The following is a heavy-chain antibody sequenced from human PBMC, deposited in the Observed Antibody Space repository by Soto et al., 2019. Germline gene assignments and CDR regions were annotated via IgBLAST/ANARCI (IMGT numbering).Heavy chain of an antibody. V-gene: IGHV3-23*01. CDR1: GFTFSSHA. CDR3: AKAGIFGVVLNYFDY. CDR2: ISGSGGST. J-gene: IGHJ4*02. Sequence: GGSLRLSCAASGFTFSSHAMSWVRQAPGKGLEWVSAISGSGGSTYYADSVKGRFTISRDNSKNTLYLQMNSLRAEDTAVYYCAKAGIFGVVLNYFDYWGQGTLVTLSS. D-gene: IGHD3-3*02.